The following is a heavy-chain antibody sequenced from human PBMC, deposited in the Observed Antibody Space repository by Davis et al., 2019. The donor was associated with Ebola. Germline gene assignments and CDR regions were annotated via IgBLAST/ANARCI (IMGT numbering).Heavy chain of an antibody. CDR2: ISGSGFTT. J-gene: IGHJ4*02. CDR3: ARDRYDSSGYRPPGTMPLDY. CDR1: GFTFKSHA. Sequence: GGSLRLSCVTSGFTFKSHAISWVRQAPGKGPEWVSGISGSGFTTYYRDSVKGRFTISRETFKSTVFLQMKSLGVDDTAIYYCARDRYDSSGYRPPGTMPLDYWGQGTLVTVSS. V-gene: IGHV3-23*01. D-gene: IGHD3-22*01.